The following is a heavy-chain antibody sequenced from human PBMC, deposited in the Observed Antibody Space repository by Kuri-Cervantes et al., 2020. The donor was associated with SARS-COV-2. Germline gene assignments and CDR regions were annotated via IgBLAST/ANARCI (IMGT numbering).Heavy chain of an antibody. D-gene: IGHD6-13*01. CDR1: GFTFSSYS. V-gene: IGHV3-21*01. CDR2: ISSSSSYI. CDR3: ARDRWYSSSWYGWYFDL. Sequence: GESLKISCAASGFTFSSYSMNWVRQAPGKGLEWVSSISSSSSYIYYADSVKGRFTISRDNAKNSLYLQMNSLRAEDTAVYYCARDRWYSSSWYGWYFDLWGRGTLVTVSS. J-gene: IGHJ2*01.